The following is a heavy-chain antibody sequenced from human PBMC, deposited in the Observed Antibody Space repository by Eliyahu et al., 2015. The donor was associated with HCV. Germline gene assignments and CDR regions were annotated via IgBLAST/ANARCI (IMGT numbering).Heavy chain of an antibody. D-gene: IGHD2-15*01. J-gene: IGHJ4*02. Sequence: QVQLVESGGGVVQPGRSLRLSCAAAGFTFSSYGMHWVRXAPGKGLEGVAVIWYDGSNKYYADSVKGRFTISRDNSKNTLYLQMNSLRAEDTAVYYCARGLCSGGSCYSTFDYWGQGTLVTVSS. V-gene: IGHV3-33*01. CDR2: IWYDGSNK. CDR1: GFTFSSYG. CDR3: ARGLCSGGSCYSTFDY.